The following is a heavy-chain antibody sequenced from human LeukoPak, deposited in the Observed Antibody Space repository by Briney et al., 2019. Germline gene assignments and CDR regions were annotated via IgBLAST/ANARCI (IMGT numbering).Heavy chain of an antibody. D-gene: IGHD2-15*01. CDR3: ARRTVVLDY. CDR1: GDPISGYY. Sequence: SETLSLTCTVSGDPISGYYWSWVRQSPGKGLEWIGYIYYTGSTTYNPSLKSRVIISVDTSQNQFSLMLSSVTAADTAVYYCARRTVVLDYWGQGALVTVSS. V-gene: IGHV4-59*01. J-gene: IGHJ4*02. CDR2: IYYTGST.